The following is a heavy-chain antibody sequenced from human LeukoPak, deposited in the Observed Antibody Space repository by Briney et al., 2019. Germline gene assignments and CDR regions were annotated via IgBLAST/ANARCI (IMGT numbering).Heavy chain of an antibody. CDR3: ARGIESYGDYGY. CDR1: GGSISVSY. D-gene: IGHD4-17*01. V-gene: IGHV4-59*01. J-gene: IGHJ4*02. Sequence: SETLSLTCTVSGGSISVSYWSWIRQPPGKGREWGAYMYNSGSTNYNTSLKSRVTIAIDTSKNHFSLKLSSLTAADTAIYYCARGIESYGDYGYWGQGILVTVSS. CDR2: MYNSGST.